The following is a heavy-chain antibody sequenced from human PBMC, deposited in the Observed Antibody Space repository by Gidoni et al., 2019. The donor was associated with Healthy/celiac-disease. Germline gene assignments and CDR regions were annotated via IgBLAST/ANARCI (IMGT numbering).Heavy chain of an antibody. V-gene: IGHV3-30*18. CDR3: AKDRIAAAPYYYYGMDV. J-gene: IGHJ6*02. CDR2: ISYDGSNK. CDR1: GFTFSSYG. Sequence: QVQLVEAGGGVVQPGRSLRLHCAASGFTFSSYGMHWVRQAPGKGLEWVAVISYDGSNKYYADSVKGRFTISRDNSKNTLYLQMNSLRAEDTSVYYCAKDRIAAAPYYYYGMDVWGQGTTVTVSS. D-gene: IGHD6-13*01.